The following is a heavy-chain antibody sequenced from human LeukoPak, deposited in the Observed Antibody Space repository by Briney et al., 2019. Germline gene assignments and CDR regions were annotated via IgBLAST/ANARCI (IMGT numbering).Heavy chain of an antibody. CDR3: ARVWYDYVIMDGQFDY. CDR1: GGSISSRSYY. V-gene: IGHV4-39*07. D-gene: IGHD3-16*01. CDR2: IYYSGTT. Sequence: PSETLSLTCTVSGGSISSRSYYWGWIRQPPGKGLEWIGSIYYSGTTYYNPSLKSRVTISVDTSKNQFSLKLSSVTAADTAVYYCARVWYDYVIMDGQFDYWGQGTLVTVSS. J-gene: IGHJ4*02.